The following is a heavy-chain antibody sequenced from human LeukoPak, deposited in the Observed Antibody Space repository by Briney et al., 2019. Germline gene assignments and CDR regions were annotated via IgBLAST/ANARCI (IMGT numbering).Heavy chain of an antibody. J-gene: IGHJ4*02. CDR3: ARDQYSRGWYEGDY. V-gene: IGHV1-2*02. D-gene: IGHD6-19*01. CDR2: INPNSGGT. Sequence: ASVKVSCKASGYTFTGYYMHWVRQAPGQGLEWMGWINPNSGGTNYAQKFQGRVTMTRDTSISTAYMELSRLRSDDTAVYYCARDQYSRGWYEGDYWGQGTLATVSS. CDR1: GYTFTGYY.